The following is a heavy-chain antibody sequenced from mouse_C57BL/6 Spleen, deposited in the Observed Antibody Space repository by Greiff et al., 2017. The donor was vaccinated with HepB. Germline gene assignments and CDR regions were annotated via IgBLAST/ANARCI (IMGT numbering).Heavy chain of an antibody. Sequence: VQLQESGAELVKPGASVKMSCKASGYTFTTYPIEWMKQNHGKSLEWIGNFHPYNDDTKYNEKFKGKATLTVEKSSSTVYLELSRLTSDDSAVYYCATRQLRLRGGAMDYWGQGTSVTVSS. CDR1: GYTFTTYP. CDR3: ATRQLRLRGGAMDY. D-gene: IGHD3-2*02. J-gene: IGHJ4*01. V-gene: IGHV1-47*01. CDR2: FHPYNDDT.